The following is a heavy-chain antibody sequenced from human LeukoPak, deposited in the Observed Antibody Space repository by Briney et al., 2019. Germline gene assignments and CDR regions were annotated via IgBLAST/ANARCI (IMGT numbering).Heavy chain of an antibody. Sequence: GGSLRLSCAASGFTFSSYDMHWVRQATGKGLEWVSAIGTAGDTYYPGSVKGRFTISRENAKDSLYLQMNSLRAGDTAVYYCARGPSTAAGYYFDYWGQGTLVTVSS. CDR3: ARGPSTAAGYYFDY. CDR2: IGTAGDT. V-gene: IGHV3-13*01. D-gene: IGHD6-13*01. J-gene: IGHJ4*02. CDR1: GFTFSSYD.